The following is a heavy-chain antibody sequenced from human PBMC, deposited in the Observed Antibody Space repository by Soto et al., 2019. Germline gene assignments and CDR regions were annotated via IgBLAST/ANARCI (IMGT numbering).Heavy chain of an antibody. CDR1: GFTFSSYA. CDR2: ISYDGSNK. D-gene: IGHD5-18*01. CDR3: ARDRYSYGSPPSDY. Sequence: QVQLVESGGGVVQPGRSLRLSCAASGFTFSSYAMHWVRQAPGKGLEWVAVISYDGSNKYYADSVKGRSTISRDNSKNTLYLQMNSLRAEDTAVYYCARDRYSYGSPPSDYWGQGTLVTVSS. J-gene: IGHJ4*02. V-gene: IGHV3-30-3*01.